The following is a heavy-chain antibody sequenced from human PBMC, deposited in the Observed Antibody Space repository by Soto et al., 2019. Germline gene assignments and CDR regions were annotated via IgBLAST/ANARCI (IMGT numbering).Heavy chain of an antibody. CDR2: ISAYNGNT. Sequence: ASVKVSCKASGYTFTSYGISWVRQAPGQGLEWMGWISAYNGNTNYAQKLQGRVTMTTDTSTSTAYMELRSLRSDDTAVYYCARDLDYYGSGSYYKMPYYYHGMDVWGQGTTVTVSS. CDR1: GYTFTSYG. J-gene: IGHJ6*02. CDR3: ARDLDYYGSGSYYKMPYYYHGMDV. V-gene: IGHV1-18*01. D-gene: IGHD3-10*01.